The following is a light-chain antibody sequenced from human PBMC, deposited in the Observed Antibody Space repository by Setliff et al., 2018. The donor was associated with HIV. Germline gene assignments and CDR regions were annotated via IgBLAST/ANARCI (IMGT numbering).Light chain of an antibody. V-gene: IGLV2-8*01. Sequence: QSVLTQPPSASGFPGQSVTISCTGSSSDIGRYNSVSWYQQHPDKAPKLIIFDVTARPSGVPDRFSGSKSAITASLTISGLQSDDEADYFCSSFAGKDNLIFGSGTKVTVL. J-gene: IGLJ1*01. CDR2: DVT. CDR3: SSFAGKDNLI. CDR1: SSDIGRYNS.